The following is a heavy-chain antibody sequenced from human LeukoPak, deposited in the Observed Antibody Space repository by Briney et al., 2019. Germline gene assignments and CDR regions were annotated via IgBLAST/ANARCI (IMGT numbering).Heavy chain of an antibody. Sequence: GRSLRLSCAASGFTFSSYAMHWVRQAPGKGLEWVAVISYDGSNKYYADSVKGRFTISRDNSKNTLYLQMNSLRAEDTAVYYCARDPGPFYYYYGMDVWGQGTTVTVSS. CDR1: GFTFSSYA. J-gene: IGHJ6*02. V-gene: IGHV3-30-3*01. CDR2: ISYDGSNK. CDR3: ARDPGPFYYYYGMDV.